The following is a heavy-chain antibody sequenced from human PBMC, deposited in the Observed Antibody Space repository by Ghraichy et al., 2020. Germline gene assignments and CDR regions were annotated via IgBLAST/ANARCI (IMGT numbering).Heavy chain of an antibody. CDR3: ARDRGGAGPTAIDY. D-gene: IGHD3-10*01. Sequence: GRSLRLSCAASGFTFSRSWMHWVRRAPGKGLVWVARSNSDGSDTFYADSVKGRFTISRDNAKNTLYLQMDSLSTEDTAIYYCARDRGGAGPTAIDYWGQGTLVTVSS. CDR2: SNSDGSDT. J-gene: IGHJ4*02. V-gene: IGHV3-74*01. CDR1: GFTFSRSW.